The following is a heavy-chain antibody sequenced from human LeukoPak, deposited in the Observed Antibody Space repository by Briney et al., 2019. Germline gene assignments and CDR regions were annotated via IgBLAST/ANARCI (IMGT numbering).Heavy chain of an antibody. CDR2: ISYDGSNK. CDR3: ARDSRAGDSFDY. J-gene: IGHJ4*02. Sequence: GGSLRLSCVASGFTFSSYAMHWVRQAPGKGLEWVAVISYDGSNKYYAHSVKGRFTISRDNSKNTLYLQMNSLRAEDTAVYYCARDSRAGDSFDYWGQGTLVTVSS. CDR1: GFTFSSYA. D-gene: IGHD7-27*01. V-gene: IGHV3-30*04.